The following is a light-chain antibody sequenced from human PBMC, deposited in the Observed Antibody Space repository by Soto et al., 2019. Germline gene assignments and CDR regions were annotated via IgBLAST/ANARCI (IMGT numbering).Light chain of an antibody. CDR2: EGI. J-gene: IGLJ1*01. CDR1: SSTVGGFNV. Sequence: QSVLTQPASVSGSPGQSITISCTGTSSTVGGFNVVSWYQQHPGKAPKVIIYEGIKRPSGVSNRFSGSNSGSTASLTISGLQAEDEADYYCCSYVGATTYVXGTGTKVTVL. V-gene: IGLV2-23*01. CDR3: CSYVGATTYV.